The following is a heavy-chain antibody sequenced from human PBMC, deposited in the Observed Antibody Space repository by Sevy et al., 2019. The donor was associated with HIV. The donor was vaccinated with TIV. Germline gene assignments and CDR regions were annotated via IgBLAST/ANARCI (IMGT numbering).Heavy chain of an antibody. V-gene: IGHV3-23*01. CDR3: VKESPGYNYDSSGSLDY. D-gene: IGHD3-22*01. CDR1: GFTFNTYA. J-gene: IGHJ4*02. Sequence: GGSLRLSCAASGFTFNTYAMSWVRQAPGKGLEWVSGISGSAYSTYYADSVKGRFTISRDNSKNTLSLQMNSLRAEDTAVYYCVKESPGYNYDSSGSLDYWGQGTLVTVSS. CDR2: ISGSAYST.